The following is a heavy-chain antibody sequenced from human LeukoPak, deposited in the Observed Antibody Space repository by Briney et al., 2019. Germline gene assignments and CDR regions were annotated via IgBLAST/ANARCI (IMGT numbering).Heavy chain of an antibody. Sequence: PSETLSLTCTVSGGSISRYYWSWIREPAGKGLEWIGRIYTSGSTNYNPSLKSRVTMSVDTSKNQFSMKLSSVTAADTAVYYCARTKYSSSWYFDYWGQGTLVTVSS. V-gene: IGHV4-4*07. D-gene: IGHD6-13*01. CDR3: ARTKYSSSWYFDY. CDR2: IYTSGST. CDR1: GGSISRYY. J-gene: IGHJ4*02.